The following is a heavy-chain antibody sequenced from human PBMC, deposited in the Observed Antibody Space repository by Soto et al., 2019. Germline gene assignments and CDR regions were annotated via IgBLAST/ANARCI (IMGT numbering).Heavy chain of an antibody. CDR1: GGSISSSSYY. Sequence: QLQLQESGPGLVKPSETLSLTCTVSGGSISSSSYYWGWIRQPPGKGLEWIGSIYYSGSTYYNPSLKSRVTISVDTSKNQFPLQLCSVTAADTAVYYCARHMITRGENWFDPWGQGTLVTVSS. J-gene: IGHJ5*02. D-gene: IGHD3-16*01. CDR3: ARHMITRGENWFDP. CDR2: IYYSGST. V-gene: IGHV4-39*01.